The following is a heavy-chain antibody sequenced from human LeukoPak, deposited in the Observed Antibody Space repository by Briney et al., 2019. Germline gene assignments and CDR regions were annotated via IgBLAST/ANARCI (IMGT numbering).Heavy chain of an antibody. J-gene: IGHJ4*02. CDR3: ARDYIGGCSSTSRRDPYFDY. CDR1: GGSISSYY. D-gene: IGHD2-2*01. Sequence: KPSETLSLTCTVSGGSISSYYWSWIRQPAGKGLEWIGRIYTSGSTNYNPSLKSRVTMSVDTSKNQFSLKLSSVTAADTAVYYCARDYIGGCSSTSRRDPYFDYWGQGTLVTVSS. V-gene: IGHV4-4*07. CDR2: IYTSGST.